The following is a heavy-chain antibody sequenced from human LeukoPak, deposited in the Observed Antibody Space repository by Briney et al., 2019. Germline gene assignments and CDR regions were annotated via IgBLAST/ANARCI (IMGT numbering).Heavy chain of an antibody. V-gene: IGHV4-39*01. D-gene: IGHD4-23*01. CDR3: SRSHDYGGLYFYYYMDV. CDR1: GGSISSRSDF. CDR2: LDSSGST. Sequence: PSETLSLTCTVSGGSISSRSDFWGWIRQTPGKGLEWIGNLDSSGSTYYNPSLKSRVTISVGTSKNQFSLNLRSVTAADTAIYFCSRSHDYGGLYFYYYMDVWGKGTTVTVSS. J-gene: IGHJ6*03.